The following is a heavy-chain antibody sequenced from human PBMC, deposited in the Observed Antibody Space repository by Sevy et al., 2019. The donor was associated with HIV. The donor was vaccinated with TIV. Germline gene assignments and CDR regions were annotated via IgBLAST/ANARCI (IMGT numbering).Heavy chain of an antibody. D-gene: IGHD6-19*01. J-gene: IGHJ4*02. V-gene: IGHV1-18*01. CDR1: GYTFTSYG. CDR3: ARALLSSGWYHVDY. CDR2: ISAYNGNT. Sequence: ASVKVYCKASGYTFTSYGISWVRQAPGQGLEWMGWISAYNGNTNYAQKLQGRVTMTTDTSTSTAYMELRSLRSDDTVVYYCARALLSSGWYHVDYWGQGTLVTVSS.